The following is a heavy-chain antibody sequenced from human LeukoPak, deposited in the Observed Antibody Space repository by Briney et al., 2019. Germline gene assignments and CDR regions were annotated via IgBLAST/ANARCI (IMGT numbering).Heavy chain of an antibody. J-gene: IGHJ4*02. Sequence: SETLSLTCSVSGGSIKSYYWSWIRQPAGKGLEWIGRIYSSGSTNYNPSLKSRVTMSIDTSKNLFSLKLSSVTAADTAVYYCARGGAYYDSLPDYWGQGTLVTVSS. CDR1: GGSIKSYY. CDR3: ARGGAYYDSLPDY. V-gene: IGHV4-4*07. CDR2: IYSSGST. D-gene: IGHD3-22*01.